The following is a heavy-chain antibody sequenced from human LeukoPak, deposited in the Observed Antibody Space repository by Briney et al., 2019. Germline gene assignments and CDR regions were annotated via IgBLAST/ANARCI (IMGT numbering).Heavy chain of an antibody. V-gene: IGHV3-33*06. D-gene: IGHD4-17*01. CDR2: IWYDGSNK. J-gene: IGHJ3*02. Sequence: PGGSLRLSCAASGFTFSSYGMHWVRQAPGKGLEWVAVIWYDGSNKYYADSVKGRFTISRDNSKNTLYLQMNSLRAEDTAVYYRAKDRGYGDYHDAFDIWGQGTMVTVSS. CDR1: GFTFSSYG. CDR3: AKDRGYGDYHDAFDI.